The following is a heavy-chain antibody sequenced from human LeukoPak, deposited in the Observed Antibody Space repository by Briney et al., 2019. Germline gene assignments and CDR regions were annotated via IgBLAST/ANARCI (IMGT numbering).Heavy chain of an antibody. V-gene: IGHV3-23*01. Sequence: PGGSLRLSCAASGFTFSNFAVNWVRQAPGKGLEWVSVIGGGVGSIYYADSVKGRFTISRNKAKNMLYLQMNSLRAEDTAVDYRARNPYDILTGTSFDYWGQGTLVTVSS. CDR1: GFTFSNFA. J-gene: IGHJ4*02. D-gene: IGHD3-9*01. CDR2: IGGGVGSI. CDR3: ARNPYDILTGTSFDY.